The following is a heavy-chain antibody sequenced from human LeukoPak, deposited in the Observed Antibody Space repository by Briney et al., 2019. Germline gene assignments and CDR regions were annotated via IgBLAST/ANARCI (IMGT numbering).Heavy chain of an antibody. CDR2: ISGSGGST. V-gene: IGHV3-23*01. CDR1: GFTFSSYA. J-gene: IGHJ5*02. D-gene: IGHD2-15*01. Sequence: PGGSLRLSCAASGFTFSSYAMSWVRQAPGKGLEWVSAISGSGGSTYYADSVKGRFTISRDNSKNTLYLQMNSLRAEDTAVYYCASPYCSGGSCPNWFDPWGQGTLVTVPS. CDR3: ASPYCSGGSCPNWFDP.